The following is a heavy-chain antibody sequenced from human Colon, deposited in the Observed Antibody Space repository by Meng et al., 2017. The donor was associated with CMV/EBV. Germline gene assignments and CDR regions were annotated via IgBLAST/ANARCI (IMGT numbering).Heavy chain of an antibody. CDR2: IYHSGST. CDR1: DYSISSGYY. V-gene: IGHV4-38-2*02. CDR3: ARGQKRGYSYGYYYYYGMDV. J-gene: IGHJ6*02. D-gene: IGHD5-18*01. Sequence: SETLSLTCTVSDYSISSGYYWGWIRQPPGKGLEWIGSIYHSGSTFHNPSLKSRVTISVDTSKNQFSLKLSSVTAADTAVYYCARGQKRGYSYGYYYYYGMDVWGQGTTVTVSS.